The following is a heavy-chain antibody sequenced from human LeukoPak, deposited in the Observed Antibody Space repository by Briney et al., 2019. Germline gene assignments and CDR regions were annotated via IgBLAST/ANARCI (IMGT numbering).Heavy chain of an antibody. D-gene: IGHD2-15*01. CDR2: IKQDGSEK. CDR3: ARDSTDIVVVVAATPTQYFQH. Sequence: PGGSLRLSCAASGFTFSSYWMSWVRQAPGKGLEWVANIKQDGSEKYYVDSVKGRFTISRDNAKNSLYLQMNSLRAEDTAVYYCARDSTDIVVVVAATPTQYFQHWGQGTLVTVSS. CDR1: GFTFSSYW. J-gene: IGHJ1*01. V-gene: IGHV3-7*01.